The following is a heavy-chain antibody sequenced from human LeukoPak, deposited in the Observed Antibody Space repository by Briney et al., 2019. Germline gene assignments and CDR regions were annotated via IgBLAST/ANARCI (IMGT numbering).Heavy chain of an antibody. Sequence: ASVKVSCKASGYTFTSYDINWVRQATGQGLEWMGWMNPNSGNTGYAQKFQGRVTMTRNTSISTAYMELSGLRSEDTAVYYCARVEGGSLFSPIDYWGQGTLVTVSS. CDR3: ARVEGGSLFSPIDY. D-gene: IGHD1-26*01. J-gene: IGHJ4*02. CDR1: GYTFTSYD. CDR2: MNPNSGNT. V-gene: IGHV1-8*01.